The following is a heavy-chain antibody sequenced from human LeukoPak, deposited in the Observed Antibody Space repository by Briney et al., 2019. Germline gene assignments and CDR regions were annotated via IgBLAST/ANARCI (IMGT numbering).Heavy chain of an antibody. CDR2: LYWDDDR. J-gene: IGHJ5*02. D-gene: IGHD6-19*01. V-gene: IGHV2-5*02. CDR1: GFSLSTRGVG. Sequence: SGPTLVNPTQTLTLTCTFSGFSLSTRGVGVGWVRQTPGKALEWLALLYWDDDRRYSPSLKSRLTITKDTSKNQVVLTMTNMDPVDTATYYCAHSIDSSGWTPNWFDPWGQGTLVTVSS. CDR3: AHSIDSSGWTPNWFDP.